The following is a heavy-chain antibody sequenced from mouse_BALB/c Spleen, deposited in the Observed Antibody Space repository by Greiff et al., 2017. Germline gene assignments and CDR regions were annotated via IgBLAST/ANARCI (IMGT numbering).Heavy chain of an antibody. Sequence: EVKVEESGGGLVQPGGSLKLSCAASGFTFSSYTMSWVRQTPEKRLEWVAYISNGGGSTYYPDTVKGRFTISRDNAKNTLYLQMSSLKSEDTAMYYCARGGGNYEDYAMDYWGQGTSVTVSS. V-gene: IGHV5-12-2*01. D-gene: IGHD2-1*01. J-gene: IGHJ4*01. CDR3: ARGGGNYEDYAMDY. CDR2: ISNGGGST. CDR1: GFTFSSYT.